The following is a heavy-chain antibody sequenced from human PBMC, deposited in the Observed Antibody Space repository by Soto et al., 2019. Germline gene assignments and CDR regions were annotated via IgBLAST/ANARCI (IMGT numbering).Heavy chain of an antibody. CDR2: IIPMFGTA. Sequence: QVQLVQSGAEVKKPGSSVKVSCKASGGTFNNYAINWVRQAPGQGLEWMGGIIPMFGTADYAQKFQGRVTITADEFTSTAYLEMSSLRSEDTAVYYCARGGDSSGYYIIPFAYWGQGTLVIVSS. D-gene: IGHD3-22*01. J-gene: IGHJ4*02. V-gene: IGHV1-69*01. CDR1: GGTFNNYA. CDR3: ARGGDSSGYYIIPFAY.